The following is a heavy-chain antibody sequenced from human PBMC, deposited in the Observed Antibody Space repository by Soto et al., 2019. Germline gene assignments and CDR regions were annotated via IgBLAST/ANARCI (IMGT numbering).Heavy chain of an antibody. J-gene: IGHJ4*02. CDR3: AREGDGCIDY. CDR2: IYHSGST. D-gene: IGHD6-19*01. V-gene: IGHV4-30-2*01. CDR1: GGSISSGGYS. Sequence: SETLSLTCAVSGGSISSGGYSWSWFRQPPGKGLEWIGYIYHSGSTYYNPSLKSRVTISVDRSKNQFSLKLSSVTAADTAVYYCAREGDGCIDYSGQATRVSVSS.